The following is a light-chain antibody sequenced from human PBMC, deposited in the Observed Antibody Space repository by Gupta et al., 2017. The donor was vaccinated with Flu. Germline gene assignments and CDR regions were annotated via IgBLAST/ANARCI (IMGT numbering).Light chain of an antibody. CDR3: VLYLGTGIWM. V-gene: IGLV8-61*01. J-gene: IGLJ3*02. CDR1: SGPVSHTSY. Sequence: FSVSPGETVTPTCGLSSGPVSHTSYPTWYQQTPGQAPRTLLHNTNIRSSGVPDRFPGSILGDKAALTITGAQADDETDYYCVLYLGTGIWMFGEGTKLTVL. CDR2: NTN.